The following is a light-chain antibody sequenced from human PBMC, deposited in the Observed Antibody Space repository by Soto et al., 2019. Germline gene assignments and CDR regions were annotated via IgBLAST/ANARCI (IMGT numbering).Light chain of an antibody. CDR2: EVT. V-gene: IGLV2-14*01. J-gene: IGLJ1*01. CDR3: SSYTSSTTLV. Sequence: QSVLTQPASVSGSPEQSITISCTGTSSDVGAYKYVSWYQQHPGKAPKLMIYEVTNRPSGVSNRFSGSKSGNTASLTISGLQAEDEADYYCSSYTSSTTLVFGTGTKVTV. CDR1: SSDVGAYKY.